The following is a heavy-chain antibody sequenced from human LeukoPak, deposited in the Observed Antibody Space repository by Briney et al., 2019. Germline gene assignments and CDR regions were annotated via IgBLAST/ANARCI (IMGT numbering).Heavy chain of an antibody. J-gene: IGHJ6*03. D-gene: IGHD6-13*01. CDR1: GGSINNYY. CDR2: IYYSGST. V-gene: IGHV4-59*01. Sequence: SETLPLTCTVSGGSINNYYWTWIRQPPGKGLEWIGYIYYSGSTNYNPSLKSRVTISVDTTKNQFSLKLSSVTAADTAVYYCAKGYSSPAPYYYYYMDVWGKGTTVTVSS. CDR3: AKGYSSPAPYYYYYMDV.